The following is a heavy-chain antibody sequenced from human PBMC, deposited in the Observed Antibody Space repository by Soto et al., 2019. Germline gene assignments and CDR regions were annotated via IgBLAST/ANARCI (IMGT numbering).Heavy chain of an antibody. CDR1: GGSISTYY. D-gene: IGHD6-6*01. J-gene: IGHJ4*02. V-gene: IGHV4-39*01. Sequence: SETLSLTCTVSGGSISTYYWSWIRQPPGRGPEWIGSIYYSGNTYYKPSLKSRVSISIDTSRNQFSLKLTSVTAADTGVYYCASSSPFHYWGPGILVTVSS. CDR3: ASSSPFHY. CDR2: IYYSGNT.